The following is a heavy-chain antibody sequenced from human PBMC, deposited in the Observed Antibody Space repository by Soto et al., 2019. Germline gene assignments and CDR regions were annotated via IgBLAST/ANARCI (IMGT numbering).Heavy chain of an antibody. V-gene: IGHV4-39*01. Sequence: PSETLSLTCTVSGGPISSSSYYWGWIRQPPGKGLEWIGSIYYSGSTYYNPSLKSRVTISVDTSKNQFSLKLSSVTAADTAVYYCASLYSSGWHPEGDYWGQGTLVTVSS. J-gene: IGHJ4*02. CDR1: GGPISSSSYY. CDR2: IYYSGST. CDR3: ASLYSSGWHPEGDY. D-gene: IGHD6-19*01.